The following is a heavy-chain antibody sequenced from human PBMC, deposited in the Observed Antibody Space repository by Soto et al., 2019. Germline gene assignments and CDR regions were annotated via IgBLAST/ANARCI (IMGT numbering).Heavy chain of an antibody. D-gene: IGHD5-18*01. CDR2: ISWESGSI. Sequence: GGSLRLSCAASGFNFDDYAMHWVRQIPGKGLEWVSGISWESGSIGYADSVKGRFSISRDNSKNTLYLQMNSLRAEDTAVYYCAKERRYSFDALDLWGQGTLVTVSS. V-gene: IGHV3-9*01. CDR1: GFNFDDYA. CDR3: AKERRYSFDALDL. J-gene: IGHJ3*01.